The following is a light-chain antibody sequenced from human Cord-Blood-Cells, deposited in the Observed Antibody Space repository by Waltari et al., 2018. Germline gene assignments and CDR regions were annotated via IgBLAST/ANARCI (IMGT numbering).Light chain of an antibody. CDR1: QSVSSN. J-gene: IGKJ4*01. Sequence: EIVMTQSPATLSVSPGERATLSCRASQSVSSNLAWYQQKPGQAPRPLIYGASTRATGIPARFSGSGSGTEFTLTISSLQSEDFAVYYCQQYNNWPPLTFGGGTKVRSN. CDR3: QQYNNWPPLT. CDR2: GAS. V-gene: IGKV3-15*01.